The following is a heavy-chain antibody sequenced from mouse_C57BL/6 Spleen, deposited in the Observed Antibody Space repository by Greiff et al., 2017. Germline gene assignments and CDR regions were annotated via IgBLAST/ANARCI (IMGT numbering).Heavy chain of an antibody. D-gene: IGHD2-4*01. Sequence: VQLHQSGPELVKPGASVKLSCKASGYTFTSYDINWVKQRPGPGLAWIGWIYPRDGSTKYNEKFKGKATLTVDTSSSTAYMELHSLTSEDSAVYFCARDDYLAWFADWGQGTLVTVSA. CDR2: IYPRDGST. V-gene: IGHV1-85*01. CDR3: ARDDYLAWFAD. J-gene: IGHJ3*01. CDR1: GYTFTSYD.